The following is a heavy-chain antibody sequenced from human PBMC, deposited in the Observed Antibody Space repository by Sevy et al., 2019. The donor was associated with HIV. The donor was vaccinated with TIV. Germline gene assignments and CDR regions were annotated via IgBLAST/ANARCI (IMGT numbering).Heavy chain of an antibody. CDR1: GFTFSNAW. Sequence: GGSLRLSCAASGFTFSNAWMSWVRQAPGNGLEWVGRIKSKTDGGTTDYAAPVKGRFTISRDDSKNTLYLQMNSLKTEDTAVYYCTTDYYDSSGYSKFYWGQGTLVTVSS. CDR3: TTDYYDSSGYSKFY. J-gene: IGHJ4*02. CDR2: IKSKTDGGTT. V-gene: IGHV3-15*01. D-gene: IGHD3-22*01.